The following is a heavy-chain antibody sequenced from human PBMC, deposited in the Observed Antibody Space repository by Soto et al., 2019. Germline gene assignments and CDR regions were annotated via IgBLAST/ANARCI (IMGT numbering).Heavy chain of an antibody. Sequence: QVQLVQSGAEVKKPGASVKVSCKASGYTFTSYYMHWVRQAPGQGLEGMGIINPSGGSTSYAQKFQGRVTLTRDTYTSTFYMELSSLRSEDTAVYYCAGEANVDYWGQGPLVPVSS. CDR3: AGEANVDY. CDR2: INPSGGST. J-gene: IGHJ4*02. V-gene: IGHV1-46*03. CDR1: GYTFTSYY.